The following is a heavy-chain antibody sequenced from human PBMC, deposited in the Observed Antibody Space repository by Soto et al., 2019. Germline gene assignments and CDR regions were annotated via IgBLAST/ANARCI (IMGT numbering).Heavy chain of an antibody. CDR2: INSDGSST. CDR1: GFTFSSYW. D-gene: IGHD3-22*01. V-gene: IGHV3-74*01. J-gene: IGHJ3*02. CDR3: ARVSAYHYDRSDAFDI. Sequence: GGSLRLSCAASGFTFSSYWMHWVRQAPGKGLVWVSRINSDGSSTSYADSVKGRFTISRDNAKNTLYLQMNSLRAEDTAVYYCARVSAYHYDRSDAFDIWGQGTMVTVSS.